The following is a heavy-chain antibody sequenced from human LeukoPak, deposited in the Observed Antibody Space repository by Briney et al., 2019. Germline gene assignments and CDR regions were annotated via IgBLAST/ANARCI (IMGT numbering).Heavy chain of an antibody. Sequence: SETLSLTCTVSGGSISSYYWSWIRQPPGKGLEWIGYIYYSGSTNYNPSLKSRVTISVDTSKNQFSLKLSSVTAAVTAVYYCARESGSYVSYWGQGTLVTVSS. J-gene: IGHJ4*02. CDR2: IYYSGST. V-gene: IGHV4-59*01. D-gene: IGHD1-26*01. CDR3: ARESGSYVSY. CDR1: GGSISSYY.